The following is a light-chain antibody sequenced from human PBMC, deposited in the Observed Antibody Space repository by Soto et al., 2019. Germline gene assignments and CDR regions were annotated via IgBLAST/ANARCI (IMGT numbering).Light chain of an antibody. Sequence: VLLTQFPGTVSLSPGETATLSCGASQRVSNNFLGWYQQKPGLPPRLLIYDATSRANGIPERFSGRGSGTHFTLTISGLEPEDFAVYFCQQYGSTPWTFGRGTKVDIK. CDR1: QRVSNNF. J-gene: IGKJ1*01. CDR3: QQYGSTPWT. V-gene: IGKV3D-20*01. CDR2: DAT.